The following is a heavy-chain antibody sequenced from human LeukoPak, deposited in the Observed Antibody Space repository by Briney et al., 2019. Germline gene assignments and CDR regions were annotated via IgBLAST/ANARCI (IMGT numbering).Heavy chain of an antibody. Sequence: PGGSLRLSCAASGFTFRTYAMSWVRQAPGKGLEWVASISAGGGSTYYADSVKGQFTISRDNSKNTVYLQMNSLRAEDTAVYYCAEYRLELWFKDAFDIWGQGTMVTVPS. V-gene: IGHV3-23*01. CDR2: ISAGGGST. J-gene: IGHJ3*02. CDR3: AEYRLELWFKDAFDI. D-gene: IGHD3/OR15-3a*01. CDR1: GFTFRTYA.